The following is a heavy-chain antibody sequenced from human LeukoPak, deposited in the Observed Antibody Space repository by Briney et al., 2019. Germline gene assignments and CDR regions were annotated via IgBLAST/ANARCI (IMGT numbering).Heavy chain of an antibody. CDR1: GLTFSSLA. CDR2: IKSKTDGGTT. J-gene: IGHJ4*02. CDR3: TTPYYYDSSGYLDY. D-gene: IGHD3-22*01. Sequence: GGSLRLSCAASGLTFSSLAMSWVRQAPGKGLEWVGRIKSKTDGGTTDYAAPVKGRFTISRDDSKNTLYLQMNSLKTEDTAVYYCTTPYYYDSSGYLDYWGQGTLVTVSS. V-gene: IGHV3-15*01.